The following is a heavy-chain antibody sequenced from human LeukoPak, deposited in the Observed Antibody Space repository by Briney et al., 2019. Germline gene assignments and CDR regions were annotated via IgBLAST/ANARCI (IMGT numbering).Heavy chain of an antibody. J-gene: IGHJ3*02. V-gene: IGHV4-39*01. D-gene: IGHD2-15*01. Sequence: KPSETLSLTCTVSGGSISSSSYYWGWIRQPPGKGLEWIGSIYYSGSTYYNPSLKSRVTISVDTSKNQFSLKLSSVTAADTAVYYCARIVVVVAATHAFDIWGQGTMVTVSS. CDR2: IYYSGST. CDR3: ARIVVVVAATHAFDI. CDR1: GGSISSSSYY.